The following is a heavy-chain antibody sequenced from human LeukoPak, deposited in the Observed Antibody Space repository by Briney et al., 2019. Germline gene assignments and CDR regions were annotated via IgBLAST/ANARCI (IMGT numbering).Heavy chain of an antibody. V-gene: IGHV1-46*01. Sequence: ASVKVSCKASGGTFSSYAISWVRQAPGQGLEWMGIINPSGGSTSYAQKFQGRVTMTRDTSKNQFSLKLSSVTAADTAVYYCARRDSGYDGYHYYYYMDVWGKGTTVTVSS. CDR3: ARRDSGYDGYHYYYYMDV. CDR1: GGTFSSYA. D-gene: IGHD5-12*01. J-gene: IGHJ6*03. CDR2: INPSGGST.